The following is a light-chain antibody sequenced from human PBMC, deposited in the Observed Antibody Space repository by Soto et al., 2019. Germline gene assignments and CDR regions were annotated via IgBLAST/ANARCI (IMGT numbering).Light chain of an antibody. CDR3: QQSFSAPRT. CDR1: ETIIDY. Sequence: DIQMSQSPSSLSASVGDSVTITCRASETIIDYLNWYQQQPGEAPKLLIFSASSLHSGVPSRFRGSGSGTHFTLTISSLQPEDFATYFCQQSFSAPRTFGQGTKVQAK. V-gene: IGKV1-39*01. J-gene: IGKJ2*01. CDR2: SAS.